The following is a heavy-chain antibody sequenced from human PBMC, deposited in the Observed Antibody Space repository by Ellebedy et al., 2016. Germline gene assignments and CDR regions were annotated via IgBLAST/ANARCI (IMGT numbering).Heavy chain of an antibody. D-gene: IGHD1-26*01. Sequence: ASVKVSCKASASTFTGYAFHWVRQAPGQSLEWMGRINGGYGNTQYSENLQGRATISRDTSASTVYMELGSLRSEDTAVYYWARVGATLDYWGQGTLVTVSS. CDR2: INGGYGNT. V-gene: IGHV1-3*01. CDR1: ASTFTGYA. J-gene: IGHJ4*02. CDR3: ARVGATLDY.